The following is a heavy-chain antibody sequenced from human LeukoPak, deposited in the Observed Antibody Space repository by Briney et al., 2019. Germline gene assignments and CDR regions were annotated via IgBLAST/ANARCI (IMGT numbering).Heavy chain of an antibody. D-gene: IGHD3-22*01. CDR3: AKAFYDSSGYYTRRWDY. CDR2: ISGSGGST. CDR1: GLTFSIYA. V-gene: IGHV3-23*01. J-gene: IGHJ4*02. Sequence: GGSLRLSCAASGLTFSIYAMSWVRQAPGKGLEGVSAISGSGGSTYYADSVKGRFTISRDNSKNTLYLQMNSLRAEDTAVYYCAKAFYDSSGYYTRRWDYWGQGTLVTVSS.